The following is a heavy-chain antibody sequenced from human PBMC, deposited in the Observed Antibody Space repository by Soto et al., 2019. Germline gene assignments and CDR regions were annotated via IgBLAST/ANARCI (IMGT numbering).Heavy chain of an antibody. D-gene: IGHD3-10*01. J-gene: IGHJ5*02. CDR1: GYPFTSYY. Sequence: SVSVTVTASGYPFTSYYLDLVRQAPGQGLEWMGIISPSGGSTSYAQKFQGRVTMTRDTSTSTVYMELSSLRSEDTAVYYCARDSGDGYTWLDPWGQGTLVTVSS. V-gene: IGHV1-46*01. CDR3: ARDSGDGYTWLDP. CDR2: ISPSGGST.